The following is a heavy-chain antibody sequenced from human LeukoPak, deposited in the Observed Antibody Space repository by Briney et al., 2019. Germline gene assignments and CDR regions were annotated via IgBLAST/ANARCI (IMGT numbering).Heavy chain of an antibody. D-gene: IGHD4-11*01. CDR1: GFTFSSYS. Sequence: GGSLRLSCEASGFTFSSYSMDWVRQAPGKGLERVSSITSSSSHIYYADSVKGRFTISRDNAKNSVYLQMNSLRAEDTAVYYCARVKMGATVTTFHYYCLDVWGVGTTVTVSS. CDR2: ITSSSSHI. CDR3: ARVKMGATVTTFHYYCLDV. V-gene: IGHV3-21*06. J-gene: IGHJ6*03.